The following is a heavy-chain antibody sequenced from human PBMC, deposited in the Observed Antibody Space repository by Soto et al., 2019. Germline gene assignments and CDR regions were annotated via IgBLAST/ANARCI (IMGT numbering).Heavy chain of an antibody. CDR3: ASESRYGTDGGCSIMLDAFDV. CDR1: RFSVTNNKY. J-gene: IGHJ3*01. D-gene: IGHD2-15*01. CDR2: IYHSGAT. V-gene: IGHV4-4*02. Sequence: QAQLQESGPGLVRPSGTLSLTCTVSRFSVTNNKYWNWVRQSPGKALEWLGEIYHSGATYYNPSLSGRASISIDKSKNQISLNLTPVTAADTAVYYWASESRYGTDGGCSIMLDAFDVWGQGTLVTVSS.